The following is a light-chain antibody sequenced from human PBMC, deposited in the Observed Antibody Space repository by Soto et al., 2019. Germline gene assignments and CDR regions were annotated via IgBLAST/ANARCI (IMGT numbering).Light chain of an antibody. CDR3: QVWDSSSDRWV. Sequence: SYELTQPPSVSVAPGQTARITCGGNNIGSKSVHWYQQMPGQAPVLVVCDDSDRPSGIPERFSGSNSGNTATLTISRVEVGDEADYYCQVWDSSSDRWVFGGGTKLTVL. CDR1: NIGSKS. V-gene: IGLV3-21*02. J-gene: IGLJ3*02. CDR2: DDS.